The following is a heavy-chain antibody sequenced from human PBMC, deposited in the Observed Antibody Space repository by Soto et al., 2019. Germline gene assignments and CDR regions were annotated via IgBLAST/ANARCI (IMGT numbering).Heavy chain of an antibody. CDR1: GYSFTSYW. CDR3: ARQELLWFGDLPTWYYGMDV. J-gene: IGHJ6*02. CDR2: IYPGDSDT. Sequence: PGESLKISCKGSGYSFTSYWIGWVRQMPGKGLEWMGIIYPGDSDTRYSPSFQGQVTISADKSISTAYLQWSSLKASDTAMYYCARQELLWFGDLPTWYYGMDVWGQGTTVTVSS. D-gene: IGHD3-10*01. V-gene: IGHV5-51*01.